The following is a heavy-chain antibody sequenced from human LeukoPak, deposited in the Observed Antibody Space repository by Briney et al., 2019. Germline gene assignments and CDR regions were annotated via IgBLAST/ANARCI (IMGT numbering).Heavy chain of an antibody. V-gene: IGHV4-59*01. CDR3: ARTGKNWETGYGMDV. CDR2: IYYSGST. CDR1: GGSISSYY. D-gene: IGHD7-27*01. J-gene: IGHJ6*02. Sequence: SETLSLTCTVSGGSISSYYWSWIRQPPGKGLEWIGFIYYSGSTNYNPSLKSRVSISVDTSKNQFSLKLSSVTAADAAVYYCARTGKNWETGYGMDVWGQGTTVTASS.